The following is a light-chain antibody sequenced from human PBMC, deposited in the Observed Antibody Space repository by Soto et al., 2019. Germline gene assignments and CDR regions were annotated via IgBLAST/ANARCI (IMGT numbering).Light chain of an antibody. CDR1: SSDVGGYNY. CDR2: DVS. V-gene: IGLV2-11*01. Sequence: QSALTQPRSVSGSPGQSVTISCTGTSSDVGGYNYVSWYQQHPGKAPKLMIYDVSKRPSGVPDRFSGSKSGNTASLTISGLQAEDEADYYCCSYAAGSTPYVFGTGTKLTVL. J-gene: IGLJ1*01. CDR3: CSYAAGSTPYV.